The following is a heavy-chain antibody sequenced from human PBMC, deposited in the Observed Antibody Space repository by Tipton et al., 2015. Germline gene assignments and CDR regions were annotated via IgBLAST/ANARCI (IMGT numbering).Heavy chain of an antibody. CDR1: GDSINRGRYH. CDR2: MTTGGST. D-gene: IGHD5-24*01. V-gene: IGHV4-61*02. Sequence: TLSLTCTVSGDSINRGRYHLSWIRQSAGKGLEWIGRMTTGGSTSYNPTLYRRVTVSIDMSKNQFSLKLNSVATGDTAMYYCARDPVDGYSFFDYWGPGILVTVSS. J-gene: IGHJ4*02. CDR3: ARDPVDGYSFFDY.